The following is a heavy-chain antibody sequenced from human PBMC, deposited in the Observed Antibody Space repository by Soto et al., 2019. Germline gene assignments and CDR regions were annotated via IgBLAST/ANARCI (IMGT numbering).Heavy chain of an antibody. J-gene: IGHJ4*02. CDR3: ARMGVVGATTFDY. CDR2: ISYSGST. D-gene: IGHD1-26*01. V-gene: IGHV4-39*07. CDR1: GGSISRSSYY. Sequence: SETLSLTCTVSGGSISRSSYYWGWVRQPPGKGLEWIGSISYSGSTYYNPSLKSRVTTSVDTSKNQFSLKLSSVTAADTALYYCARMGVVGATTFDYWGQGTQVTVSS.